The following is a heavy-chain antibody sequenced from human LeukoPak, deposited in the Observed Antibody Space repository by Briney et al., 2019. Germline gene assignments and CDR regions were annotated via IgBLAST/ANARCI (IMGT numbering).Heavy chain of an antibody. Sequence: GASVRVSCTASGYTLTTYGISWVRQAPGQGLEWMGWISAYNGKTNYAQKLQGRVTMTTDTSTSTAYMELRSLRSDDTAVYYCARGVLARRYCSSTSCASAFDIWGQGTMVTVSS. CDR1: GYTLTTYG. CDR3: ARGVLARRYCSSTSCASAFDI. CDR2: ISAYNGKT. V-gene: IGHV1-18*01. J-gene: IGHJ3*02. D-gene: IGHD2-2*01.